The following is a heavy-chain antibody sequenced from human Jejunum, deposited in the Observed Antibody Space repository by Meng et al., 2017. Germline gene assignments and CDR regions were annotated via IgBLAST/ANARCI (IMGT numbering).Heavy chain of an antibody. D-gene: IGHD2-2*01. V-gene: IGHV1-3*01. CDR3: ARLGSSTSN. CDR2: IKPGNGDT. J-gene: IGHJ1*01. Sequence: QVHLVQSGAEVKKPGASVKVSCKASGYTFTAYAMHWVRQAPGQRLEWMGWIKPGNGDTKYSQNFQGRVTITTDTSASTGYMELTSLISEDTAVYYCARLGSSTSNWGQGTLVTVSS. CDR1: GYTFTAYA.